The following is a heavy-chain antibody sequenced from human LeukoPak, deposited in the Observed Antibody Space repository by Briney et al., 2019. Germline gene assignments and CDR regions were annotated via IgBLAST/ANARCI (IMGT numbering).Heavy chain of an antibody. V-gene: IGHV3-7*04. D-gene: IGHD6-19*01. CDR1: GFTLSVYW. Sequence: PGGSLRLSCVASGFTLSVYWMSWVRQAPGKGLEWVAKIKQDGSEKHYVDSVKGRFNIYREKAKKSLYMQMNSLRAEDTAVYFCARDIPVAGTLGWFDPWGQGTLVTVSS. CDR2: IKQDGSEK. CDR3: ARDIPVAGTLGWFDP. J-gene: IGHJ5*02.